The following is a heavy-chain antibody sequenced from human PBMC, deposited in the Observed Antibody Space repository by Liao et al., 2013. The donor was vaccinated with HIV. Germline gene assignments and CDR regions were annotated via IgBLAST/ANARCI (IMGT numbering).Heavy chain of an antibody. Sequence: QLQLLESGPGLVRPSETLSLTCTVSGGSISSSSYYWGWIRQPPGKGLEWIGSIYYSGSTYYNPSLKSRVTISVDTSKNQFSLKLSSVTAADTAVYYCARRRRGYFGFWGQGTLVTVSS. J-gene: IGHJ4*02. D-gene: IGHD1-1*01. CDR1: GGSISSSSYY. CDR3: ARRRRGYFGF. CDR2: IYYSGST. V-gene: IGHV4-39*07.